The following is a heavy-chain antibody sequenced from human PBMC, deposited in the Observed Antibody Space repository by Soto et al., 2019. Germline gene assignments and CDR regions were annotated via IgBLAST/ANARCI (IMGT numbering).Heavy chain of an antibody. CDR1: GFNFAEYA. CDR2: ISWDGGRI. Sequence: GGSLRLSCAASGFNFAEYAMHWVRQIPGKGLEWVSGISWDGGRIGYADSVKGRFTISRDNAKKSLFLQMNSLRPEDTALYYCARLRHSGYVMSDHWFDPWGQGTLVTVSS. CDR3: ARLRHSGYVMSDHWFDP. D-gene: IGHD5-12*01. J-gene: IGHJ5*02. V-gene: IGHV3-9*01.